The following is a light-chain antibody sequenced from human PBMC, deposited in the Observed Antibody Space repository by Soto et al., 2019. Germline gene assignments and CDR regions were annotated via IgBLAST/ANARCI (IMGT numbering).Light chain of an antibody. CDR2: GIS. V-gene: IGLV1-40*01. Sequence: QSVLTQPPSVSGAPGQRVTISCTGSSSNIGAGYDVHWYQQLPGTAPKLLIYGISNRPSGVPDRFSGSKSGTSASLAITGLQAEDEADYHCQSYDSSLSGSVFGGGTKLTVL. CDR1: SSNIGAGYD. CDR3: QSYDSSLSGSV. J-gene: IGLJ3*02.